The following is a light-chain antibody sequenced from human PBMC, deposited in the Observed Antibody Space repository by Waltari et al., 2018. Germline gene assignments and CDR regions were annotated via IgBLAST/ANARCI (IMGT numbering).Light chain of an antibody. CDR2: AAS. CDR1: QSISSY. J-gene: IGKJ1*01. Sequence: DIQTTQSPSSLSASVGDRVTITCRASQSISSYLNWYQQKPGKAPKLLIYAASSLQSGVPSRFSGSGSGTDFTLTISSLQPEDFATYYCQQSYSTPRTFDQGTKVEIK. V-gene: IGKV1-39*01. CDR3: QQSYSTPRT.